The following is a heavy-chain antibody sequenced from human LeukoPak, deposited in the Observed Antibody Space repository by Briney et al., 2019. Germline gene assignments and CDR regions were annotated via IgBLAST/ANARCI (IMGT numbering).Heavy chain of an antibody. D-gene: IGHD4-17*01. J-gene: IGHJ4*02. CDR2: IIPIFGTA. Sequence: SVKVSCKASGGTFSSYAISWVRQAPGQGLEWMGGIIPIFGTANCAQKFQGRVTITADKSTSTAYMELSSLRSEDTAVYYCAREGNYGDFDCWGQGTLVTVSS. CDR3: AREGNYGDFDC. CDR1: GGTFSSYA. V-gene: IGHV1-69*06.